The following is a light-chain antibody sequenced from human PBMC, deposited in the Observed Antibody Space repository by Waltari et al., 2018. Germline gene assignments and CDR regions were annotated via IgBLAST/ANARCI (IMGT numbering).Light chain of an antibody. Sequence: SYELTQPSSLSVSPGQSATITCSGAVLATKKSAPWFQQKPGRAPMLVIYKDPERPSGIPVRSSGSSSGTTVTLSISGVQVENEADYYCYSAADSNLRVFGGGTRLTAL. V-gene: IGLV3-27*01. CDR2: KDP. CDR3: YSAADSNLRV. CDR1: VLATKKS. J-gene: IGLJ2*01.